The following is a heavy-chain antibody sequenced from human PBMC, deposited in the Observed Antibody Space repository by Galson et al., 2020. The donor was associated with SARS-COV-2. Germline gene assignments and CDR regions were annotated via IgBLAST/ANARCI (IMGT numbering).Heavy chain of an antibody. CDR2: LSNHGSSK. CDR1: GFPFSNYA. Sequence: SLKISCAASGFPFSNYAMHWVRQAPAPGLEWVADLSNHGSSKYYADSVTPRFTISRDNSKTTLYLQMSSLSVEDTAVYYCARGTYGTSWCGHGAFDIWGQGTMVTVSS. V-gene: IGHV3-30*04. CDR3: ARGTYGTSWCGHGAFDI. D-gene: IGHD2-8*01. J-gene: IGHJ3*02.